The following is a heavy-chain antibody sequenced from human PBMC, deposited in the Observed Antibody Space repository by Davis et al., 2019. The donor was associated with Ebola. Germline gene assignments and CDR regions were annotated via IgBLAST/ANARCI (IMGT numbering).Heavy chain of an antibody. Sequence: PGRPLRPSCPAPGSLSISYAFHWAPKAPGPGLARVAFIRSDGINIYSADSAKGRFTISRDNSKNTLYLQMNSLRAEGTAVDYCARTTGIDYWGQGTVVTVSS. D-gene: IGHD1-7*01. CDR3: ARTTGIDY. J-gene: IGHJ4*02. CDR2: IRSDGINI. V-gene: IGHV3-30*02. CDR1: GSLSISYA.